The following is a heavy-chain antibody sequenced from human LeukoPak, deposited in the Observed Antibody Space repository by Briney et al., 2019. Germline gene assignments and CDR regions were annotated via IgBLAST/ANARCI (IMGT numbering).Heavy chain of an antibody. CDR3: ARSEFLGGYYCYYGMDV. V-gene: IGHV3-72*01. J-gene: IGHJ6*02. D-gene: IGHD3-10*01. CDR1: GFTFSDHY. CDR2: TRNKANSYTT. Sequence: PGGSLRLSCAVSGFTFSDHYMDWVRQAPGKGLEWVGRTRNKANSYTTEYAASVRGRFTISRDDSKNSLYLQMNSLKTEDTAVYYCARSEFLGGYYCYYGMDVWGQGTTVTVSS.